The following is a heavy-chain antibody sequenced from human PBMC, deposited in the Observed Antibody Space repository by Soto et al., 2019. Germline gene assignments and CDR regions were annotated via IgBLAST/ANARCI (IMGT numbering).Heavy chain of an antibody. CDR1: GGSISSGVYY. J-gene: IGHJ4*02. CDR3: ARVSPNSSGWTVLFDY. D-gene: IGHD6-19*01. Sequence: SETLSLTCTVSGGSISSGVYYWSWIRHHPGKGLEWIGYIYYSGSTYYNPSLKSRVTISVDTSKNQFSLKLSSVTAADTAVYYCARVSPNSSGWTVLFDYWGQGTLVTVSS. V-gene: IGHV4-31*03. CDR2: IYYSGST.